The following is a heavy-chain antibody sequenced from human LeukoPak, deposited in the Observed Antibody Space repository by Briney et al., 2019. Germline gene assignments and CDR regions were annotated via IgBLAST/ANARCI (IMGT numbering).Heavy chain of an antibody. Sequence: GGSLRLSCAASGFTFSTSWMTWVRQAPGKGLEWVANIKPDGSDKFSVDSVKGRFTISSDNSKNTLYLQMNSLRAEDTAVYYCAKDDYYDTSGYRDWGQGTLVTVSS. CDR3: AKDDYYDTSGYRD. CDR1: GFTFSTSW. J-gene: IGHJ4*02. V-gene: IGHV3-7*01. CDR2: IKPDGSDK. D-gene: IGHD3-22*01.